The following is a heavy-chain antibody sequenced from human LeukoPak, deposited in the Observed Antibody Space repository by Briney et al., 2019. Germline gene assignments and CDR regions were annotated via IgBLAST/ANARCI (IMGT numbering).Heavy chain of an antibody. Sequence: ASVKVSCKASGYTSTSYYIHWVRQAPGQGLEWMGIINPSDGSTSYEQKFQGRVTMTRDTSTSTVYMELSSLRSEDTAVHYCARDWGSLTWIYDYWGQGTLVTVSS. V-gene: IGHV1-46*01. D-gene: IGHD3-16*01. CDR1: GYTSTSYY. J-gene: IGHJ4*02. CDR3: ARDWGSLTWIYDY. CDR2: INPSDGST.